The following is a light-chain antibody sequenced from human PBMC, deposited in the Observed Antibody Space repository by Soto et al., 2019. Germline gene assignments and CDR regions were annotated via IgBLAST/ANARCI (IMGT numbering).Light chain of an antibody. Sequence: ESVLTQSACTLSLSPGERTTLSCRASQRISRYLAWYQQKPGQGPRLLIYGASSRATGTPDRFSGSGSGTDFSLTINRLEPEDFALYYCQQYGSSPPTFGQGTKVDIK. V-gene: IGKV3-20*01. CDR1: QRISRY. CDR2: GAS. CDR3: QQYGSSPPT. J-gene: IGKJ1*01.